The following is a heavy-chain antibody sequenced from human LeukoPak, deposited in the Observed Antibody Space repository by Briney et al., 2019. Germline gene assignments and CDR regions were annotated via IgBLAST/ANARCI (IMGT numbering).Heavy chain of an antibody. CDR1: GFTFSSYT. CDR3: AKALRQWTHALLFDC. V-gene: IGHV3-23*01. J-gene: IGHJ4*02. D-gene: IGHD3-16*01. CDR2: VGFSGGST. Sequence: PGGSLRLSCAASGFTFSSYTMSWVRQAPGKGLEWVSVVGFSGGSTYYADSVKGRFTISRDNSKNTLYLQMNSLRAEDTAVYYCAKALRQWTHALLFDCWGQGTLVTVSS.